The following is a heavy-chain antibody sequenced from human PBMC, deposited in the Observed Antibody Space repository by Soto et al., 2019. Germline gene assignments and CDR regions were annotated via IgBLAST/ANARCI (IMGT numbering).Heavy chain of an antibody. CDR2: IYYSGST. Sequence: QVQLQESGPGLVKPSETLSLTCTVSGGSISSYYWSWIRQPPGKGLEWIGYIYYSGSTNYNPSLKSRVTISVDTSKNQFSLKLSSVTAADTAVYYCATQVGGWAPWYFDSWGQGTLVTVSS. CDR3: ATQVGGWAPWYFDS. J-gene: IGHJ4*02. D-gene: IGHD6-19*01. CDR1: GGSISSYY. V-gene: IGHV4-59*08.